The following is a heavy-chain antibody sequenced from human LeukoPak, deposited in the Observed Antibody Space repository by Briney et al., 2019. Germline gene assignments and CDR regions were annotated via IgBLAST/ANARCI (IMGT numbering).Heavy chain of an antibody. J-gene: IGHJ4*02. CDR1: GFTFVSNA. CDR3: AKLLRGVVVPYFDY. Sequence: LPGGSLRLSCAASGFTFVSNAMSWVRQAPGKGLEWVSAISGSGDRTYYADSVTGRFTVSRDTSKSKLFLQMNSLRADDTAVYYCAKLLRGVVVPYFDYWGQGTLVTVSS. V-gene: IGHV3-23*01. CDR2: ISGSGDRT. D-gene: IGHD3-10*01.